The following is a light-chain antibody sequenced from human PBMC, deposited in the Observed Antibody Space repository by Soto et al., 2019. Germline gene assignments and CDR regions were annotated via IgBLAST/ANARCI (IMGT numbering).Light chain of an antibody. CDR3: QQTYNSPET. J-gene: IGKJ1*01. Sequence: DIQMTQSPSSLSASVGDRVTITCRASQSIDNYLNWFQQKPGNPPKLLIYAASILQSGVPSRFSGRGSGTDFTLTISSLQPVDFATYYCQQTYNSPETFGQGTKVEI. CDR1: QSIDNY. CDR2: AAS. V-gene: IGKV1-39*01.